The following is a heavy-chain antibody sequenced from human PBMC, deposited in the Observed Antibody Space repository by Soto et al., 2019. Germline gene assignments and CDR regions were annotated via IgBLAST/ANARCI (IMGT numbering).Heavy chain of an antibody. J-gene: IGHJ4*02. V-gene: IGHV3-23*01. Sequence: EVQLLESGGGLVQPGGSLRLSCAASGFTFSSYAMSWVRQAPGKGLEWVSAISGSGGSTYYADSVKGRFTISRDNSKNTLHLQINSRRAEDTAVYYCAITPRRSPSDSSGYYPCFDYCGQRTLVTVSS. D-gene: IGHD3-22*01. CDR1: GFTFSSYA. CDR2: ISGSGGST. CDR3: AITPRRSPSDSSGYYPCFDY.